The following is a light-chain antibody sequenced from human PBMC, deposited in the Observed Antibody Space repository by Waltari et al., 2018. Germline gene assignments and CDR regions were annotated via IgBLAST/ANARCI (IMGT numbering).Light chain of an antibody. Sequence: QAVVTQEPSLTVSPGGTVTLTCGSRTGAVTSGHYPYWFQQKPGQAPRTLIYDTSNKHSWTPARFSGSLLGGKAALTLSGAQPEDEAEYYCLLSYSGARPEVFGGGTKLTVL. CDR3: LLSYSGARPEV. J-gene: IGLJ2*01. V-gene: IGLV7-46*01. CDR1: TGAVTSGHY. CDR2: DTS.